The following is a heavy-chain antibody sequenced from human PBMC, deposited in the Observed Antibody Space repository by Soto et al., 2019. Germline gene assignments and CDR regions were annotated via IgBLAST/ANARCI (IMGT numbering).Heavy chain of an antibody. J-gene: IGHJ5*02. Sequence: AASVQVSCTASGYPFASYAMHCVRQAPGQRLEWMGWINAGNGNTKYSQKFQGRVTITRDTSASTAYMELSSLRSEDTAVYYCARGYGIYCSSTSCYTVAPSGKNLKPANASLPSGHTPRVT. CDR1: GYPFASYA. D-gene: IGHD2-2*02. CDR3: ARGYGIYCSSTSCYTVAPSGKNLKPANASLP. V-gene: IGHV1-3*01. CDR2: INAGNGNT.